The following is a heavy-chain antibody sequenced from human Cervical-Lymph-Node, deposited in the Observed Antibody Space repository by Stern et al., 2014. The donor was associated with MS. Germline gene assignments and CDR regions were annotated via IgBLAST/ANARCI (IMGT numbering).Heavy chain of an antibody. Sequence: VQLVQLGPGLVKPSETLSLTCSVYGGSISSYYWNWIRQPPGKGLEWIANVHYSGTTNYNPSLKSRVTILLDTSMNKISLKLTSVTAADTAVYYCAGSGTYYPDYWGQGILVTVSS. J-gene: IGHJ4*02. CDR1: GGSISSYY. D-gene: IGHD3-3*01. V-gene: IGHV4-59*08. CDR2: VHYSGTT. CDR3: AGSGTYYPDY.